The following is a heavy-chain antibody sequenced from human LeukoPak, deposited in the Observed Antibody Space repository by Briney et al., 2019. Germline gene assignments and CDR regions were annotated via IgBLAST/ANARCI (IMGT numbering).Heavy chain of an antibody. CDR3: ARGPPYLITMVRGVITLGAFDI. J-gene: IGHJ3*02. D-gene: IGHD3-10*01. CDR1: EFTFNNHD. Sequence: GGSLRLSCAASEFTFNNHDMHWVRQAPGKGLEWVAAISYDGRNKYYADSVKGRFTISRDNSKNTLYLQMNSLRAEDTAVYYCARGPPYLITMVRGVITLGAFDIWGQGTMVTVSS. CDR2: ISYDGRNK. V-gene: IGHV3-30*03.